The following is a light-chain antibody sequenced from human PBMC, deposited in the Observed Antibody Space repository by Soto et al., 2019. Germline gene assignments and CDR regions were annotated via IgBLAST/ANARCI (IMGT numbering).Light chain of an antibody. CDR3: SSYASSNTFV. V-gene: IGLV2-14*03. Sequence: QSALTQPGSVSGSPGQSITISCTGSSSDIGAFTFVSWYQQHPGRAHILIIYHVSDRPSGISNRFSGSRSGTKASLTISGLQAEDEAAYYRSSYASSNTFVFGPGNKLT. CDR1: SSDIGAFTF. CDR2: HVS. J-gene: IGLJ1*01.